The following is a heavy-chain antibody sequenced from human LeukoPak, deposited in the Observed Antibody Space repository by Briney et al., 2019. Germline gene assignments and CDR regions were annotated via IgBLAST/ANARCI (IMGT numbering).Heavy chain of an antibody. CDR1: GFTFSSFG. J-gene: IGHJ4*02. CDR2: IWYDVSNT. V-gene: IGHV3-33*01. D-gene: IGHD4-17*01. CDR3: PRGVLGYGDSPDFDY. Sequence: SLTLSCAASGFTFSSFGRQCVRQAPGKGREGGAVIWYDVSNTIYAVSVKGRLTISRDNSKNTLYLQMNSLRAEDTAVYYCPRGVLGYGDSPDFDYWGQGTLVTVSS.